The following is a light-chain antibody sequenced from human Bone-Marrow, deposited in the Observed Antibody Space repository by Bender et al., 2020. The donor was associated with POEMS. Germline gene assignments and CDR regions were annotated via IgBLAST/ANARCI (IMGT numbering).Light chain of an antibody. J-gene: IGLJ3*02. CDR2: YDD. V-gene: IGLV1-36*01. CDR3: SAWDDSLSGWV. Sequence: QSVVTQPPSLSEAPRQRVTISCSGSSSNIGNHGVNWYQQPPGESPKLLIYYDDLLTPGVSDRFSSSKSGTSDSRAISEHQSEDEALYYCSAWDDSLSGWVFGGGTKLTVL. CDR1: SSNIGNHG.